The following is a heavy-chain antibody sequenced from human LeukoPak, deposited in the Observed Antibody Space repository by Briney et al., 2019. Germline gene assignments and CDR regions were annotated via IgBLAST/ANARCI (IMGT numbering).Heavy chain of an antibody. CDR3: AREGAFDI. Sequence: GASVKVSCTASGYIFTSYDISWVRQAPGQGLEWMGIINPSGGSTSYAQKFQGRVTMTRDTSTSTVYMELSSLRSEDTAVYYCAREGAFDIWGQGTMVTVSS. V-gene: IGHV1-46*01. CDR2: INPSGGST. J-gene: IGHJ3*02. CDR1: GYIFTSYD.